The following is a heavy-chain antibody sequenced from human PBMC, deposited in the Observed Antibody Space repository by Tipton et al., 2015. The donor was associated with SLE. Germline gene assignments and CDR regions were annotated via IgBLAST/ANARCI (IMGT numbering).Heavy chain of an antibody. J-gene: IGHJ4*02. V-gene: IGHV3-30*18. D-gene: IGHD3-10*01. Sequence: RSLRLSCAASGFSFSSTGMHWVRQAPGKELEWVAVISNDGKNQYYEDSVKGRFTISRDNSKNTLFLEMNSLALEDAAGYYCVKEGDYGSGTYPLLDYWGQGALVTVSS. CDR1: GFSFSSTG. CDR2: ISNDGKNQ. CDR3: VKEGDYGSGTYPLLDY.